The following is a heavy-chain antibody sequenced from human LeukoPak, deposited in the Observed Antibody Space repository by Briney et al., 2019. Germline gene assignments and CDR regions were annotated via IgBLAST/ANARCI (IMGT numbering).Heavy chain of an antibody. V-gene: IGHV4-39*01. J-gene: IGHJ3*02. CDR3: ARRPPALGAFDI. CDR1: GGSIIRSSYY. Sequence: PSETLSLTCTVSGGSIIRSSYYWDWIRQSPGKGLEWIGSIYYSDSGSMYYNPSLKSRVTMSADTSKNQFSLRVSSVTAADTAVYYCARRPPALGAFDIWGQGTMVSVSS. CDR2: IYYSDSGSM.